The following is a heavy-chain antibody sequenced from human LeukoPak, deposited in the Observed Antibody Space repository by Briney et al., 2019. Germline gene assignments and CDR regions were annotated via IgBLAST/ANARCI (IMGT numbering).Heavy chain of an antibody. J-gene: IGHJ4*02. Sequence: GGSLRLSCAASGFTFSNYYMSWVRQAPGKGLEWVSTISGSGDNTYYADSVKGRFTISRDNSRNTLYLHMNSLRAEDTAVYYCAKDSGPYTSGYYGHWGQGTLVTVSS. V-gene: IGHV3-23*01. D-gene: IGHD3-22*01. CDR3: AKDSGPYTSGYYGH. CDR2: ISGSGDNT. CDR1: GFTFSNYY.